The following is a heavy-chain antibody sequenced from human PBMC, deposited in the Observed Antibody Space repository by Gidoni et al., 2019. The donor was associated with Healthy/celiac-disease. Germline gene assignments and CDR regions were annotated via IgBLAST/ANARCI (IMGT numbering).Heavy chain of an antibody. D-gene: IGHD2-15*01. J-gene: IGHJ5*02. Sequence: QVQLQESGPGLVKPSGTLSLTCAVSGGSISSSNWWLWVPQHPGKGLDGIGEIYHSGSPNSNPSLKSRVTISVEKSKNQVSLKLSSVTAADTAVYYCARDGGYCSGGSCYKAGWFDPWGQGTLVTVSA. V-gene: IGHV4-4*02. CDR2: IYHSGSP. CDR1: GGSISSSNW. CDR3: ARDGGYCSGGSCYKAGWFDP.